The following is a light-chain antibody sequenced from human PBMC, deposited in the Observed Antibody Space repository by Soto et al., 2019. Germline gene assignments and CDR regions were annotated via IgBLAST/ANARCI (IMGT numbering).Light chain of an antibody. CDR1: QTLRRTY. CDR2: GAS. J-gene: IGKJ2*01. V-gene: IGKV3-20*01. CDR3: HQYDNAPQT. Sequence: EIVLMQSPGTLSLSPGERATLSCRASQTLRRTYIAWYQQKPGQAPRVLIYGASKRATGIPDRFSGSGSGTDFSLTISRLEPEDFGVYYCHQYDNAPQTYGQGTKVDIK.